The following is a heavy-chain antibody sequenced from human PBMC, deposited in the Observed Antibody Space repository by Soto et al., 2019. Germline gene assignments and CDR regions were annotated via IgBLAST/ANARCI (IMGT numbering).Heavy chain of an antibody. CDR3: DRHVGGYYYYMDV. CDR2: IYYSGNT. J-gene: IGHJ6*03. Sequence: SETLSLTCTVSGGSVSSGSYYWGWIRQPPGKGLEWIGSIYYSGNTYYNPSLKSRVTIHVDTSKNQFSLKLSSVTAADTAVYYCDRHVGGYYYYMDVWGKGTTVTVS. CDR1: GGSVSSGSYY. V-gene: IGHV4-39*01. D-gene: IGHD2-15*01.